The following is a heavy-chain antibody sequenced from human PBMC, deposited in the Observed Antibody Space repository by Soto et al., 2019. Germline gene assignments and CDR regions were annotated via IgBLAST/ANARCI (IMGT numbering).Heavy chain of an antibody. CDR3: ARTIYDSSGYYYDWYFEL. Sequence: ASVKVSCKVSGYTLTELSMHWVRQAPGKGLEWMGGFNPEDGETNYAQKFQGRVTMTADESTSTAYMELSSLRSEDTAVYYCARTIYDSSGYYYDWYFELWGRGTLVSVSS. J-gene: IGHJ2*01. D-gene: IGHD3-22*01. V-gene: IGHV1-24*01. CDR1: GYTLTELS. CDR2: FNPEDGET.